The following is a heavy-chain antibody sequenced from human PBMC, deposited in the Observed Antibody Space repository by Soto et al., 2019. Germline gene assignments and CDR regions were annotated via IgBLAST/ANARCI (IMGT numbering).Heavy chain of an antibody. J-gene: IGHJ4*02. CDR2: IWSDGDTK. Sequence: QVQLVESGGGVVKPGRSLRLSCAASGFTFSAFGMHWVRQAPGKGLEWVAVIWSDGDTKYYAESVKGRFTISRDDSKNTLYVQINSLRAEDTAVYYCARGVFAVGAIGADYWGQGTLVAVAS. CDR1: GFTFSAFG. V-gene: IGHV3-33*01. CDR3: ARGVFAVGAIGADY. D-gene: IGHD1-26*01.